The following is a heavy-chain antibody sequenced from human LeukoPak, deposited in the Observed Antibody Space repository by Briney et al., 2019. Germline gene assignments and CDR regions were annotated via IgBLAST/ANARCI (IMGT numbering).Heavy chain of an antibody. D-gene: IGHD3-22*01. CDR1: GFTFSSYG. J-gene: IGHJ4*02. CDR3: ARDGVYYDSSGYPPTYFDY. V-gene: IGHV3-30*02. Sequence: GGSLRLSCAASGFTFSSYGMHWVRQAPGKGLEWVAFIRYDGSNKYYADSVKGRFTISRDNSKNTLYLQMNSLRAEDTAVYYCARDGVYYDSSGYPPTYFDYWGQGTLVTVSS. CDR2: IRYDGSNK.